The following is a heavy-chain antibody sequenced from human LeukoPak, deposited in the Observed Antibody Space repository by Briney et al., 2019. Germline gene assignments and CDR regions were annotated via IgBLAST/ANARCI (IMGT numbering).Heavy chain of an antibody. V-gene: IGHV3-53*01. CDR3: AINLDRVLVFGY. Sequence: PGGSLRLSCAASAFTFNTYAMHWVRQAPGKGLEWVSVIYGGGTTYYADSVKGRFIISRDNSKNTLYLQMSSLRAEDSAIYYCAINLDRVLVFGYWGQGTLVTVSS. CDR1: AFTFNTYA. J-gene: IGHJ4*02. D-gene: IGHD5-18*01. CDR2: IYGGGTT.